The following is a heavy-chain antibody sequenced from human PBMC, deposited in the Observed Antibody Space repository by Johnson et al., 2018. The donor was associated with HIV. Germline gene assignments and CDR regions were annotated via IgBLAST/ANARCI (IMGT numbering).Heavy chain of an antibody. CDR3: TTGPLRSSRGAFDI. Sequence: QVQLVESGGGVVQPGRSLRLSCAASGFTFSSYAMHWVRQAPGMGLEWVAVISYDGSNKYYADSVKGRFTISRDNSKNTLYLQMNSLRAEDTAVYYCTTGPLRSSRGAFDIWGQGTMVTVSS. D-gene: IGHD2-2*01. J-gene: IGHJ3*02. V-gene: IGHV3-30*04. CDR1: GFTFSSYA. CDR2: ISYDGSNK.